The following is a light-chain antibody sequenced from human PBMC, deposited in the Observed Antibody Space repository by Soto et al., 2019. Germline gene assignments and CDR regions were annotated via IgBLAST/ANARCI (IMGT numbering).Light chain of an antibody. CDR1: QSVTSSY. J-gene: IGKJ2*01. CDR3: QQYGSSLMYT. CDR2: GAS. V-gene: IGKV3-20*01. Sequence: EFVLTQSPGTLSLSPGERVTLSCRTSQSVTSSYLAWYQQKPGQAPRLLIYGASSRATGIPDRFSGSGSGTDFTLTISRLEPEDFAVYYCQQYGSSLMYTFGQGTKLEIK.